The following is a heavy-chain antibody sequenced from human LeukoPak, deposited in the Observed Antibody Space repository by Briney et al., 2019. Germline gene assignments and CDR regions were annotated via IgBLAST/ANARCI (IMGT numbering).Heavy chain of an antibody. CDR3: ARDAGYSSSWYLGGTDY. CDR2: ISSSSSYI. J-gene: IGHJ4*02. D-gene: IGHD6-13*01. V-gene: IGHV3-21*01. CDR1: GFTFSSYS. Sequence: GGSLRLSCAASGFTFSSYSMNWVRQAPGKGLEWVSSISSSSSYIYYADSVKGRFTISRDNAKNSLYLQMNSLRAEDTAVYYCARDAGYSSSWYLGGTDYWGQGTLVTVSS.